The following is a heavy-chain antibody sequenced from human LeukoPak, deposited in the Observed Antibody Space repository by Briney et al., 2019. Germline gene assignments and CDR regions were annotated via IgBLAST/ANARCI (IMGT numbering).Heavy chain of an antibody. CDR1: GYTFSDYT. V-gene: IGHV1-2*02. J-gene: IGHJ4*02. D-gene: IGHD1-14*01. Sequence: ASVKVSCKASGYTFSDYTIHWVRQAPGQGLEWMGWINPNSGDTNYAQNFQGRVTMTRDTSISAAYMEVSRLRTDDTALYYCARGEHHSFPYFFTYWGQGTQVTVSS. CDR3: ARGEHHSFPYFFTY. CDR2: INPNSGDT.